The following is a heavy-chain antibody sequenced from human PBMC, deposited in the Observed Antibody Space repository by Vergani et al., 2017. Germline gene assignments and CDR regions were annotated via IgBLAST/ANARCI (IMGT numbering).Heavy chain of an antibody. CDR3: AKVSITMIAVVTNADEVDY. D-gene: IGHD3-22*01. CDR1: GFTFSSYA. CDR2: ISGSGGST. Sequence: EVQLLESGGGLVQPGGSLRLSCAASGFTFSSYAMSWVRQAPGKGLEWVSAISGSGGSTYYADSVKGRFTISRDNSKNTLYLQMNSLRAEDTAVYYCAKVSITMIAVVTNADEVDYWGQGTLVTVSS. J-gene: IGHJ4*02. V-gene: IGHV3-23*01.